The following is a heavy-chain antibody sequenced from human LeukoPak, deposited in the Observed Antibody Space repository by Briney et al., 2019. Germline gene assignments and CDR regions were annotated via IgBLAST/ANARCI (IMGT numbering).Heavy chain of an antibody. CDR1: GGSFSGYY. CDR2: INHSGST. V-gene: IGHV4-34*01. D-gene: IGHD2-2*01. CDR3: ARGRVAKDLDIVVVPAASPFDY. Sequence: SETLSLTCAVYGGSFSGYYWSWIRQPPGKGLEWIGEINHSGSTNYNPSLKSRVTISVDTSKNQFSLKLSSVTAADTAVYYCARGRVAKDLDIVVVPAASPFDYWGQGTLVTVSS. J-gene: IGHJ4*02.